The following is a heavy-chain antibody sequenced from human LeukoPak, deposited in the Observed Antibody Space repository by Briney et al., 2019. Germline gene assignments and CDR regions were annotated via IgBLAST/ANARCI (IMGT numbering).Heavy chain of an antibody. V-gene: IGHV3-21*01. J-gene: IGHJ4*02. CDR2: IYSGSDYL. CDR1: GFTFSSYG. Sequence: PGRSLRLSCAASGFTFSSYGMHWVRQAPGKGLEWVSPIYSGSDYLYYADSVRGRFTISRDNAKNSLYLQMNSLRVEDTAVYYCARDLPVSGAYHNFDCWGQGTLVTVSS. CDR3: ARDLPVSGAYHNFDC. D-gene: IGHD4/OR15-4a*01.